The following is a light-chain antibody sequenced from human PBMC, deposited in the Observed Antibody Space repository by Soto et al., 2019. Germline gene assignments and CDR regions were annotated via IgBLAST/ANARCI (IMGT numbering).Light chain of an antibody. V-gene: IGLV1-44*01. CDR3: AAWDDSLNGVV. J-gene: IGLJ2*01. CDR1: SSNIGSYT. CDR2: SNN. Sequence: QSVLTQPPSASGTPGQRVTISCSGSSSNIGSYTVNWYQHRPGTAPKLLIYSNNERPSGVPDRISGSKSGTSASLGISGLQSDDEADYYCAAWDDSLNGVVFGGGTKVTVL.